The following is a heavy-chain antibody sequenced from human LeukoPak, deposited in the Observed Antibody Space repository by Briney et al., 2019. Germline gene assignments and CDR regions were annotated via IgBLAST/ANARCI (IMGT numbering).Heavy chain of an antibody. J-gene: IGHJ4*02. D-gene: IGHD5-12*01. CDR2: INHSGST. Sequence: SETLSLTCAVYGGSFSGYYWSWIRQPPGKGLEWIGEINHSGSTNYNPSPKSRVTISVDTSKNQFSLKLSSVTAADTAVYYCAREVQGGYEPNFGYWGQGTLVTVSS. CDR1: GGSFSGYY. CDR3: AREVQGGYEPNFGY. V-gene: IGHV4-34*01.